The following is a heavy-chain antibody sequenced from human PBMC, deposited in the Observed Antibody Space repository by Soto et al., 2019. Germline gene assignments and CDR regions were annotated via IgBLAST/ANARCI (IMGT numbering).Heavy chain of an antibody. Sequence: GGSLRLSCAASGFTFSSYGMHWVRQAPGKGLEWVAVISYDGSNKYYADSVKGRFTISRDNSKNTLYLQMNSLRAEDTAVYYCAKDYDFGQIWDAFDIWGQGTMVTVSS. V-gene: IGHV3-30*18. J-gene: IGHJ3*02. CDR3: AKDYDFGQIWDAFDI. CDR2: ISYDGSNK. CDR1: GFTFSSYG. D-gene: IGHD3-3*01.